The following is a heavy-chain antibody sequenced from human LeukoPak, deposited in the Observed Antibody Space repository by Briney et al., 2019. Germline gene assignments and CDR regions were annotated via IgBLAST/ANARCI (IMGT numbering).Heavy chain of an antibody. J-gene: IGHJ3*02. V-gene: IGHV1-69*04. CDR1: GGTFSIYA. CDR2: IIPILGIA. CDR3: AGQHAGDYGDYDAFDI. Sequence: GASVNLSCKASGGTFSIYAISWVRLAPGQGLEWMGGIIPILGIANYAQRFKGRVTIAAEKSTSTAYMELSSLRSEETAVYYCAGQHAGDYGDYDAFDIWGQGTMVTVSS. D-gene: IGHD4-17*01.